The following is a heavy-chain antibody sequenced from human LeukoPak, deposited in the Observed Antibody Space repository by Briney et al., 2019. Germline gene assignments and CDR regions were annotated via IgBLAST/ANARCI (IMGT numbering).Heavy chain of an antibody. Sequence: GSSVKVSCKASGGTFSSYAISWVRQAPGQGLEWMGGIIPIFGTANYAQKFQGRVTITADESTSTAYMELSSLRSEDTAVYYCAISPMQPGYCSSTSCYTRFDYWGQGTLVTVSS. D-gene: IGHD2-2*02. CDR2: IIPIFGTA. CDR1: GGTFSSYA. V-gene: IGHV1-69*01. CDR3: AISPMQPGYCSSTSCYTRFDY. J-gene: IGHJ4*02.